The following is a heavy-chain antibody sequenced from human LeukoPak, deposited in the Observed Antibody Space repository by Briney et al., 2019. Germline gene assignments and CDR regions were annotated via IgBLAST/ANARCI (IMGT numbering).Heavy chain of an antibody. J-gene: IGHJ4*02. V-gene: IGHV4-39*07. CDR2: IYYSGST. CDR3: ARVVTMVRGPLDY. Sequence: PSETLSLTCTVSGGSISSSSYYWGWIRQPPGKGLEWIGSIYYSGSTYYNPSLKSRVTISVDTSKNQFSLKLSSVTAADTAVYYCARVVTMVRGPLDYWGQGTLVTVPS. D-gene: IGHD3-10*01. CDR1: GGSISSSSYY.